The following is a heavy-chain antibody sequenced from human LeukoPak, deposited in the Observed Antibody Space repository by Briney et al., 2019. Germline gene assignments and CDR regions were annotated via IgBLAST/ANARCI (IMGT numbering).Heavy chain of an antibody. CDR2: IRYDGSNK. Sequence: GGSLRLSCAASGFTFSSYGMHWVRQAPGKGLEWVAFIRYDGSNKYYADSVKGRFTISRDNAKNSLYLQMNSLRAEDTAVYYCARHPPDYYYYYMDVWGKGTTVTISS. J-gene: IGHJ6*03. CDR1: GFTFSSYG. V-gene: IGHV3-30*02. CDR3: ARHPPDYYYYYMDV.